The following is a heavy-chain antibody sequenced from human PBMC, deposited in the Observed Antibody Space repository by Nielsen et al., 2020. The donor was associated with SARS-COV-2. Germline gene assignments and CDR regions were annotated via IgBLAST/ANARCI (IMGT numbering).Heavy chain of an antibody. CDR2: INPNSGGT. Sequence: ASVKVSCKASGYTFTVYYMHWVRQAPGQGLEWMGRINPNSGGTNYAQKFQGRVTMTRDTSISTAYMELSRLRSDDTAVYYCARTTYYYDSSGLASFDYWGQGTLVTVSS. V-gene: IGHV1-2*06. D-gene: IGHD3-22*01. J-gene: IGHJ4*02. CDR3: ARTTYYYDSSGLASFDY. CDR1: GYTFTVYY.